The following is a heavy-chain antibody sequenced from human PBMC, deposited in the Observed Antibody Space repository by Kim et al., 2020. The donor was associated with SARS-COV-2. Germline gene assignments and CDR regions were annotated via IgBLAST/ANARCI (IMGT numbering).Heavy chain of an antibody. Sequence: GGSLRLSCAASGFTFSSYGMTWVRQAPGKGLEWVANIKQDGNQKYYADSVKGRFTISRDNAKNSLYLQMNSLRAEDTAVYYCARDGDLYSSGKDAFDIWG. V-gene: IGHV3-7*01. CDR1: GFTFSSYG. J-gene: IGHJ3*02. D-gene: IGHD6-19*01. CDR2: IKQDGNQK. CDR3: ARDGDLYSSGKDAFDI.